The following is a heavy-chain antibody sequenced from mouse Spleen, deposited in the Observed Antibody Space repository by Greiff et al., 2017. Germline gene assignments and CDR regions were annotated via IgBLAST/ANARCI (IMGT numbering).Heavy chain of an antibody. V-gene: IGHV5-9-4*01. CDR1: GFTFSSYA. CDR2: ISSGGSYT. Sequence: EVQLQESGGGLVKPGGSLKLSCAASGFTFSSYAMSWVRQSPEKRLEWVAEISSGGSYTYYPDTVTGRFTISRDNAKNTLYLEMSSLRSEDTAMYYCARVYYYGKDWAMDYWGQGTSVTVSS. D-gene: IGHD1-1*01. CDR3: ARVYYYGKDWAMDY. J-gene: IGHJ4*01.